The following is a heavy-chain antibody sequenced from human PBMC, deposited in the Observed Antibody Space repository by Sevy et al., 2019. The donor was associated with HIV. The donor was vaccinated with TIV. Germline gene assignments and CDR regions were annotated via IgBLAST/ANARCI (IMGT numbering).Heavy chain of an antibody. Sequence: GGSLRLSCAASGFTFSSYWMSWVRQAPGKGLEWVANIKQDGSGKYYVDSVKGRFTISRDNAKNSLYLQMNSLRAEDTAVYYCARVYSRVEWLRPMDVWGQGTTVTVSS. CDR3: ARVYSRVEWLRPMDV. J-gene: IGHJ6*02. V-gene: IGHV3-7*01. D-gene: IGHD5-12*01. CDR1: GFTFSSYW. CDR2: IKQDGSGK.